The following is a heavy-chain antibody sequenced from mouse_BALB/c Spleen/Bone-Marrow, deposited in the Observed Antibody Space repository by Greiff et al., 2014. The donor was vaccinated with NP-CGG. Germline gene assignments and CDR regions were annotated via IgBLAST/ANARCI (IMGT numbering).Heavy chain of an antibody. CDR1: GYTFTSYW. CDR3: ARFGYSFAY. Sequence: QVQLQQSGAELARPGASVKLSCKASGYTFTSYWMQWVKRRPGQGLEWIGTIYPGDGDTRYTQKFKGKATLTADKSSSTAYMQLSSLASEDSAVYYCARFGYSFAYWGQGTLVTVSA. D-gene: IGHD2-3*01. J-gene: IGHJ3*01. CDR2: IYPGDGDT. V-gene: IGHV1-87*01.